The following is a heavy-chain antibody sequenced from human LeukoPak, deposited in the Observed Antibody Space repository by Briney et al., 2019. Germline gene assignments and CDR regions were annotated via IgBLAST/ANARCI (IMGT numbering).Heavy chain of an antibody. J-gene: IGHJ3*02. D-gene: IGHD2-2*01. CDR3: ARGLRAAVFDI. Sequence: ASVKVSCKASGYTFTGYYIHWVRQAPGQGLGWMGWTNPNSGATNYAQKFQGRVTMTRDTSISTAYMELTRLTSDDTAVYYCARGLRAAVFDIWGQGTMVTVSS. V-gene: IGHV1-2*02. CDR1: GYTFTGYY. CDR2: TNPNSGAT.